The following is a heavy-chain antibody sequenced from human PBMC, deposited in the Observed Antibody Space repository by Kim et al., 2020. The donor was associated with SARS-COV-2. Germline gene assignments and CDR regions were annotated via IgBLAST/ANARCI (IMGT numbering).Heavy chain of an antibody. D-gene: IGHD2-15*01. CDR2: ISYDGSNK. Sequence: GGSLRLSCAASGFTFSSYGMHWVRQAPGKGLEWVAVISYDGSNKYYADSVKGRFTISRDNSKNTLYLQMNSLRAEDTAVYYCAKAPWQLLRYYYMDVWGKGTTVTVSS. V-gene: IGHV3-30*18. CDR1: GFTFSSYG. CDR3: AKAPWQLLRYYYMDV. J-gene: IGHJ6*03.